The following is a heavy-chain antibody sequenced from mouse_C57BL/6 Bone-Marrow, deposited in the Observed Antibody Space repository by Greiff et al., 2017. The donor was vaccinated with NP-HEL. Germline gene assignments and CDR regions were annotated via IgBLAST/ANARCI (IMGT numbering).Heavy chain of an antibody. V-gene: IGHV5-12*01. CDR1: GFTFSDYY. Sequence: EVKLMESGGGLVQPGGSLKLSCAASGFTFSDYYMYWVRQTPEKRLEWVAYISNGGGSTYYPATVKGRFTISRDNAKNTLYLQMSRLKSEDTAMYYCARLIYGFYAMDYWGQGTSVTVSS. J-gene: IGHJ4*01. D-gene: IGHD2-2*01. CDR2: ISNGGGST. CDR3: ARLIYGFYAMDY.